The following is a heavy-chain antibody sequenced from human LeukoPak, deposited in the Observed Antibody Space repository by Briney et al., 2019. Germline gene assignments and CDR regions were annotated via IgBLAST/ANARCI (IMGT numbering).Heavy chain of an antibody. CDR1: GYTFTGYY. CDR3: ARGAQTVYSSSWYNWFDP. CDR2: INPNSGGT. J-gene: IGHJ5*02. Sequence: ASVKVSCKASGYTFTGYYMHWVRQAPGQGLEWMGWINPNSGGTNYAQKFQGRVTMTRDTSISTAYMERSRLRSDDTAVYYYARGAQTVYSSSWYNWFDPWGQGTLVTVSS. V-gene: IGHV1-2*02. D-gene: IGHD6-13*01.